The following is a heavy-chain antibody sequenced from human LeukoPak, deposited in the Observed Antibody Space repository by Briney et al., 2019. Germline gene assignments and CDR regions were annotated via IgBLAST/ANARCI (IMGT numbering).Heavy chain of an antibody. D-gene: IGHD3-22*01. J-gene: IGHJ4*02. CDR1: GFTFSSYG. CDR2: ISYDGSNK. V-gene: IGHV3-30*03. Sequence: GSLRLSCAASGFTFSSYGMHWVRQAPGKGLEWVAVISYDGSNKYYADSVKGRFTISRDNSKNTLYLQMNSLRAEDTAVYYCAREYYYDSSGSPLDYWGQGTLVTVSS. CDR3: AREYYYDSSGSPLDY.